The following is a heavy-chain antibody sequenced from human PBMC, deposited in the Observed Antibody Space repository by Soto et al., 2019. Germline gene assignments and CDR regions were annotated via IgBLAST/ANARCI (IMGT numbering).Heavy chain of an antibody. D-gene: IGHD4-17*01. CDR2: ISGSGGST. Sequence: ERSLEVTSAASGDTVSIKEMTGLRQAPGKGLEWVSAISGSGGSTYYADSVKGRFTISRDNSKNTLYLQMNSLRAEDTAVYYCADQRNTVTAGDICGRWTMVSVSS. J-gene: IGHJ3*02. V-gene: IGHV3-23*01. CDR1: GDTVSIKE. CDR3: ADQRNTVTAGDI.